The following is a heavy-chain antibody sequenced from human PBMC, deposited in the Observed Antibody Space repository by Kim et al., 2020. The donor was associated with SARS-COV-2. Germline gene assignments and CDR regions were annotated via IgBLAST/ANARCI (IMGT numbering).Heavy chain of an antibody. CDR2: SQ. D-gene: IGHD1-26*01. V-gene: IGHV3-23*01. J-gene: IGHJ4*02. Sequence: SQYYPDSVKGRFTISRDNSKNTLYLQMNSLRAEDTAVYYCAKDLGIPNDYWGQGTLVTVSS. CDR3: AKDLGIPNDY.